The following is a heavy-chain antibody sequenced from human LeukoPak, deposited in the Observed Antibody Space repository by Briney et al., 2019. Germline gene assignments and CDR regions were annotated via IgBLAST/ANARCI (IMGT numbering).Heavy chain of an antibody. D-gene: IGHD3-10*02. J-gene: IGHJ4*02. CDR2: ISASGGST. CDR1: GFTFSSYA. V-gene: IGHV3-23*01. Sequence: GGSLRLSCAASGFTFSSYAMSWVRQAPGKGLEWVSGISASGGSTYYADSVKGRFTISRDNSKNTLYLQMNSLRAEDTALYYCAKDAPGYYDVDYFDYWGQGALVTVSS. CDR3: AKDAPGYYDVDYFDY.